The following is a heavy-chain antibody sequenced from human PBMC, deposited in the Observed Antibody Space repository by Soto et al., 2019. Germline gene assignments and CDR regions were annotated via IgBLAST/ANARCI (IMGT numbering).Heavy chain of an antibody. CDR3: AKDPRGPSKSVWYGMDV. V-gene: IGHV3-30*18. J-gene: IGHJ6*02. Sequence: QVQLVESGGGVVQPGRSLRLSCAASGFTFNSYGMHRVRQAPGKGLEWVAVISYDGYNKYYADSVKGRFTISRDNSKNTLYLQVHSLRAEDTAEYYCAKDPRGPSKSVWYGMDVWGQGTTVTVSS. CDR2: ISYDGYNK. CDR1: GFTFNSYG. D-gene: IGHD2-15*01.